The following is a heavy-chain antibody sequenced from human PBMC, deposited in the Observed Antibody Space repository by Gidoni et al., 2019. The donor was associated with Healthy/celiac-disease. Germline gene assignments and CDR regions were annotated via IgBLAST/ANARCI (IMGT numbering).Heavy chain of an antibody. CDR1: GFNFSSYA. J-gene: IGHJ4*02. CDR2: ISGSGGST. V-gene: IGHV3-23*01. CDR3: AKRSSSSWGDFDY. Sequence: EVQLLESGGGLVQPGGSLRLSCAAPGFNFSSYAMSWVRQAPGKGLEWVSAISGSGGSTYYADSVKGRFTISRDNSKNTLYLQMNSLRAEDTAVYYCAKRSSSSWGDFDYWGQGTLVTVSS. D-gene: IGHD6-6*01.